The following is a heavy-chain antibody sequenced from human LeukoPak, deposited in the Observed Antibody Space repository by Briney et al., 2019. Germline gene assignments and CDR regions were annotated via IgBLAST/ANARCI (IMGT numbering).Heavy chain of an antibody. CDR3: ARADYYGSGSYSPWFDP. V-gene: IGHV4-30-4*08. CDR2: IYYSGST. D-gene: IGHD3-10*01. J-gene: IGHJ5*02. CDR1: GGSIKTDDYY. Sequence: NPSQTLSLTCTVSGGSIKTDDYYWSWIRQPPGKGLEWVGYIYYSGSTNYNPSLKSRVTISVDTSKNQFSLKLSSVTAADTAVYYCARADYYGSGSYSPWFDPWGQGTLVTVSS.